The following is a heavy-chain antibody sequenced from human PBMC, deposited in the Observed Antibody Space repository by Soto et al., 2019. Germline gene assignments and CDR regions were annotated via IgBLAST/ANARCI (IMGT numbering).Heavy chain of an antibody. CDR2: INHSGST. J-gene: IGHJ6*02. Sequence: SETLSLTCAVYGGSFSGYYWSWIRQPPGKGLEWIGEINHSGSTNYNPSLKSRVTISVDTSKNQFSLKLSSVTAADTAVYYCARGRYFDWLLWEGMDVWGQGTTVTVSS. CDR1: GGSFSGYY. V-gene: IGHV4-34*01. D-gene: IGHD3-9*01. CDR3: ARGRYFDWLLWEGMDV.